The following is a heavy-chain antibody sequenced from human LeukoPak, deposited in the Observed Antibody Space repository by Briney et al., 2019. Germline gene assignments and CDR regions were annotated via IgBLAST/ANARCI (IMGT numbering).Heavy chain of an antibody. CDR2: MNPNSGNT. J-gene: IGHJ3*02. Sequence: GPVKVSCKASGYTFTSYDINWVRQATGQGLEWMGWMNPNSGNTGYAQKFQGRVTMTRNTSISTAYMELSSLRSEDTAVYYCARGYYYDSSGYYYWNAFDIWGQGTMVTVSS. CDR3: ARGYYYDSSGYYYWNAFDI. D-gene: IGHD3-22*01. CDR1: GYTFTSYD. V-gene: IGHV1-8*01.